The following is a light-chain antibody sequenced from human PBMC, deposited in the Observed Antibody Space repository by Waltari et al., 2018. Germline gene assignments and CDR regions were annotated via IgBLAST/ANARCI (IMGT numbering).Light chain of an antibody. J-gene: IGLJ3*02. CDR1: SCSHPTSSH. Sequence: QTVVTHEPSVSVSPGGTVTLTRASRSCSHPTSSHATWYQQTPGQAPRTLVYKANARSSGVPDRFSGSILGNTAALTITGAQADDESDYYCALYMGSGIWVFGGGTRLTVL. CDR3: ALYMGSGIWV. V-gene: IGLV8-61*01. CDR2: KAN.